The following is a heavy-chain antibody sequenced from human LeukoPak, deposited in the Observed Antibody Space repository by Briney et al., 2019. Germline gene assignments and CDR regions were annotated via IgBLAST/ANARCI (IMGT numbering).Heavy chain of an antibody. Sequence: ASVRVSRKASQYTFTAYYIHWVRQAPGHGLEWMGWINPNSGGTNYAQKFQGRVTMTRDTSISTAYLELSRLRSDDTAVFYCARAAPVAHFDYWGQGTLVTVSS. V-gene: IGHV1-2*02. CDR1: QYTFTAYY. J-gene: IGHJ4*02. D-gene: IGHD2-2*01. CDR2: INPNSGGT. CDR3: ARAAPVAHFDY.